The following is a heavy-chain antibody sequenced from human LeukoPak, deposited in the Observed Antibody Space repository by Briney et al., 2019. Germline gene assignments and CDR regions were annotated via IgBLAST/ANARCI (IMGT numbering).Heavy chain of an antibody. J-gene: IGHJ5*02. CDR1: GFTVSSNY. V-gene: IGHV3-53*01. Sequence: GGSLRLSCAASGFTVSSNYMSWVRQAPGKGLEWVSVIYSGGSTYYADSVKGRFTISRENSKNTLSLQMNSLRAEDTAVYYCARGSDCSTTSCHWAWFDPWGQGTLVTVSS. CDR3: ARGSDCSTTSCHWAWFDP. D-gene: IGHD2-2*01. CDR2: IYSGGST.